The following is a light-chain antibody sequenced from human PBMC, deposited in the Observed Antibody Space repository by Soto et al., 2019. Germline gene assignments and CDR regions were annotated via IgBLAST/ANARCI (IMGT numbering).Light chain of an antibody. J-gene: IGLJ2*01. CDR2: EVS. V-gene: IGLV2-14*01. CDR1: SSDVGDYKS. Sequence: QSALTQPASVSGSPGQSIAISCSGTSSDVGDYKSVSWYQQHPGKVPKLVIFEVSNRPSGVSHRFSGSKSGNTASLTISGLQAEDEADYYCSSYIDTNTLVFGGGTKVTVL. CDR3: SSYIDTNTLV.